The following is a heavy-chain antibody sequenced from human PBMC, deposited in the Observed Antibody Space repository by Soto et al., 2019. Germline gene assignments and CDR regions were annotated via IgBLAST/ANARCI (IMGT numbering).Heavy chain of an antibody. J-gene: IGHJ6*02. Sequence: PGGSLRLSCAASGFTFSSYWMSWVRQAPGKGLEWVANIKQDGSEKYYVDSVKGRFTISRDNAKNSLYLQMNSLRAEDTAVYYCARDSIRGRDYYYHGMDVWGPGTTVTVPS. CDR2: IKQDGSEK. CDR3: ARDSIRGRDYYYHGMDV. D-gene: IGHD3-16*01. V-gene: IGHV3-7*01. CDR1: GFTFSSYW.